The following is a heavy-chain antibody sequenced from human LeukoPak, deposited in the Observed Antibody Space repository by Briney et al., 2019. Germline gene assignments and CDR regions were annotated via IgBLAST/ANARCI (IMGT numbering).Heavy chain of an antibody. CDR3: VKFAPGLLSGDWFDP. Sequence: GGSLRLSCAASGFTFSNSALSWVRLAPGQGLQWVAGIGGTNVPNTWCADSVKGRFTISRDDSKSTLYLQMRSLRGEDTALYYCVKFAPGLLSGDWFDPWGQGTLVTVSS. D-gene: IGHD3-10*01. CDR2: IGGTNVPNT. CDR1: GFTFSNSA. J-gene: IGHJ5*02. V-gene: IGHV3-23*01.